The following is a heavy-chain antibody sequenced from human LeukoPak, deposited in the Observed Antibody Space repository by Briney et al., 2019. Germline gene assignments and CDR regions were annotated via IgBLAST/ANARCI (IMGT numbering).Heavy chain of an antibody. V-gene: IGHV3-23*01. CDR1: GFTFSTYA. J-gene: IGHJ4*02. CDR3: AKTWRGCWCSNCQYRFYF. D-gene: IGHD2-21*01. Sequence: GGSLRLSCAASGFTFSTYAMSWVRQAPGKGLEWVSAISDSGGTTYYAASVRGRLPIPRDNSKNQVYLQMKSLRAGDAAVYYRAKTWRGCWCSNCQYRFYFWGPGTLGTVSS. CDR2: ISDSGGTT.